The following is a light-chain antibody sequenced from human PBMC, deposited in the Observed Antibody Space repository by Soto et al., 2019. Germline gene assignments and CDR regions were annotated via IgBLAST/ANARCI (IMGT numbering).Light chain of an antibody. V-gene: IGKV3-15*01. Sequence: EIVMTQSPATLSVSPGERATLSCRASQSVTSNLAWYQQKPGQAPRLLIYGASTRATGIPATFSGSGSGTEFTLTISSLQSEDFAVYYCQQRSNWLLTFGGGTKVDIK. J-gene: IGKJ4*01. CDR2: GAS. CDR1: QSVTSN. CDR3: QQRSNWLLT.